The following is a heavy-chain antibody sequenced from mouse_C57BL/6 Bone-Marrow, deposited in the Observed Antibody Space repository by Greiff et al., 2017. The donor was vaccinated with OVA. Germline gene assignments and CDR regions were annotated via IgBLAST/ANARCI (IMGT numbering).Heavy chain of an antibody. Sequence: AAEGVDFSRYWMSWVRRAPGKGLEWIGEINPGSSTINYAPSLKDKFIISRDNAKNTRYLQMSKVRSEDTALYYCARPDYYGYWYFDVWGTGTTVTVSS. D-gene: IGHD1-1*01. V-gene: IGHV4-1*01. J-gene: IGHJ1*03. CDR2: INPGSSTI. CDR1: GVDFSRYW. CDR3: ARPDYYGYWYFDV.